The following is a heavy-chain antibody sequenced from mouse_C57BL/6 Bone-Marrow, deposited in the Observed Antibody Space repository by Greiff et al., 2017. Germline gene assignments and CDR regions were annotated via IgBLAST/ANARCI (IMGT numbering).Heavy chain of an antibody. J-gene: IGHJ3*01. D-gene: IGHD2-4*01. V-gene: IGHV1-15*01. CDR1: GYTFTDYE. CDR3: TREDYPFAY. Sequence: VQLVESGAELVRPGASVTLSCKASGYTFTDYEMHWVKQTPVHGLEWIGAIDPETGGTAYNQKFKGKAILTADKSSSTAYMELRSRTSEDSAVYYCTREDYPFAYWGQGTLVTVSA. CDR2: IDPETGGT.